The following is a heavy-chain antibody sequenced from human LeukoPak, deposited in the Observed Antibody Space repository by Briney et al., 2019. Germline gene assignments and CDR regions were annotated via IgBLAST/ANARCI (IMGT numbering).Heavy chain of an antibody. CDR3: ARDSIAAAGDFDY. V-gene: IGHV1-46*01. Sequence: ASVKVSCKASGYSFTSYYIHWVRQAPGQGLEWMGIINPSDGTTNYAQKFQGRVTMTRDMSTTTVYVELSSLKSDDTAVYYCARDSIAAAGDFDYWGQGTLVTVSS. D-gene: IGHD6-13*01. J-gene: IGHJ4*02. CDR2: INPSDGTT. CDR1: GYSFTSYY.